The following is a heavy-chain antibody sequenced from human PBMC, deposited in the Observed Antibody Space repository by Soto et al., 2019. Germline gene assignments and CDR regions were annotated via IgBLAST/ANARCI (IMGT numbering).Heavy chain of an antibody. J-gene: IGHJ6*02. D-gene: IGHD3-10*01. CDR1: GGSISSGDYY. Sequence: PSETLSLTCTVSGGSISSGDYYWSWIRQPPGKGLEWIGYIYYSGSTYYNPSLKSRVTISVDTSKNQFSLKLSSVTAADTAVYYCARDVLITMVRGVINDYYYGMDVWGQGTTVTVSS. V-gene: IGHV4-30-4*01. CDR2: IYYSGST. CDR3: ARDVLITMVRGVINDYYYGMDV.